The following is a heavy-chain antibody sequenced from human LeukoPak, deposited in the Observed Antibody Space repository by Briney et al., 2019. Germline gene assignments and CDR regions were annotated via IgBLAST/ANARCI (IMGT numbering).Heavy chain of an antibody. CDR2: INPNSGGT. V-gene: IGHV1-2*02. CDR1: GYTFTGYY. CDR3: ARDLVVVPDQSRIRLWLGFDY. J-gene: IGHJ4*02. Sequence: GASVKVSCKASGYTFTGYYMHWVRQAPGQGLEWMGWINPNSGGTNYAQKFQGRVTMTRDTSISTAYMELSRLRSDDTAVYYCARDLVVVPDQSRIRLWLGFDYRGQGTLVTVSS. D-gene: IGHD2-2*01.